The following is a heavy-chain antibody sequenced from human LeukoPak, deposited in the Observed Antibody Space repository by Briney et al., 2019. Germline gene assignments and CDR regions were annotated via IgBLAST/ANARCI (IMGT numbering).Heavy chain of an antibody. V-gene: IGHV4-4*07. D-gene: IGHD6-19*01. Sequence: SETLSLTCTVSGASISSNYWSWIRQSAATGLEWIGRISISDGTNYSPSLKSRVSMSVDASKNQFSLILTSATAADAAVYYCARLRRNGNDWYADDSWGQGILGTVSS. J-gene: IGHJ4*02. CDR1: GASISSNY. CDR2: ISISDGT. CDR3: ARLRRNGNDWYADDS.